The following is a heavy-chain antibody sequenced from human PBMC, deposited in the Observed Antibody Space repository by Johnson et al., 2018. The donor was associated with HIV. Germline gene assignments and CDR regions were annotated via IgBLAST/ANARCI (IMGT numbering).Heavy chain of an antibody. D-gene: IGHD3-22*01. Sequence: VQLVESGGGLVQPGGSLRLSCAASGFTFSSYAMSWVRQAPGKGLEWVSMIYTGGRTDYADSVKGRFTVSRDISKNTLYMQMNSLRLEDTAVYYCARSSFVVVLIGNIWGQGTMVTVSS. CDR1: GFTFSSYA. CDR3: ARSSFVVVLIGNI. CDR2: IYTGGRT. V-gene: IGHV3-66*02. J-gene: IGHJ3*02.